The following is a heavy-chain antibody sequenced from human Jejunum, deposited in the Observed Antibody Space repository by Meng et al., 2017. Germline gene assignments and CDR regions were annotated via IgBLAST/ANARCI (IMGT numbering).Heavy chain of an antibody. Sequence: GSLRLSCIVSGGSISSSNYYWGWVRQPPGKGLEWIGTIYYSGRTYYNPSLKSRVTLSLDTSKNQFSLRLSSVTAADTAVYYCARVRDKYYYDSSAFDYWGQGTLVTVSS. CDR2: IYYSGRT. J-gene: IGHJ4*02. V-gene: IGHV4-39*07. D-gene: IGHD3-22*01. CDR3: ARVRDKYYYDSSAFDY. CDR1: GGSISSSNYY.